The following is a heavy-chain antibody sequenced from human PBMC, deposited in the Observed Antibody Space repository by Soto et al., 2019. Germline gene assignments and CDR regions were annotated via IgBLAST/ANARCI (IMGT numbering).Heavy chain of an antibody. CDR1: GFTFSSYA. Sequence: RLSCAASGFTFSSYAMHWVRQAPGRGLEWVAVISYDGSNKYYADSVKGRFTISRDNSKNTLYLQMNSLRAEDTAVYYCARVPPRRDYDILYYYYGMDVWGQGTTVTVSS. V-gene: IGHV3-30-3*01. CDR2: ISYDGSNK. CDR3: ARVPPRRDYDILYYYYGMDV. J-gene: IGHJ6*02. D-gene: IGHD3-9*01.